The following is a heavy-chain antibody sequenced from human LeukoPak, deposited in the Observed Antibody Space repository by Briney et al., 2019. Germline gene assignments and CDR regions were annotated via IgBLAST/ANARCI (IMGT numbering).Heavy chain of an antibody. CDR1: GDSISSISSNNYH. D-gene: IGHD4-23*01. CDR3: AREMGVVTAHGIDV. J-gene: IGHJ6*02. CDR2: IYYSGST. Sequence: KPSETLSLTCIVSGDSISSISSNNYHWGWIRQPPGKGLEWIGSIYYSGSTYYNPSLKSRVTISVDTSKNQFSLKLSSVTAADTALYYCAREMGVVTAHGIDVWGQGTTVTVSS. V-gene: IGHV4-39*02.